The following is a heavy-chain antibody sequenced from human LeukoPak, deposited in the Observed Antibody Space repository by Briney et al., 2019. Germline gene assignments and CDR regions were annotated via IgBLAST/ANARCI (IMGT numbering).Heavy chain of an antibody. Sequence: SQTLSLTCAISGDSVSSNSAAWNWIRRSPSRGLEWLGRTYYRSKWYSDSAVSVKSRITINPDTSKNQFSLQLNSVTPEDTAVYYCASQYGSRQFDSWGQGTLVTVSS. CDR2: TYYRSKWYS. CDR3: ASQYGSRQFDS. J-gene: IGHJ4*02. V-gene: IGHV6-1*01. CDR1: GDSVSSNSAA. D-gene: IGHD3-10*01.